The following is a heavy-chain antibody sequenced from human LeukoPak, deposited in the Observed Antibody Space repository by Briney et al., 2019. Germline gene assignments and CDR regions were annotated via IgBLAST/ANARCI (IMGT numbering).Heavy chain of an antibody. J-gene: IGHJ4*02. CDR3: AKGVRGFWSGYPDY. CDR2: ISGSGGST. D-gene: IGHD3-3*01. CDR1: GFTFSSYA. Sequence: QPGGSLRLSCAASGFTFSSYAMSWVRQAPGKGLEWVSAISGSGGSTHYADSVKGRFTISRDNSKNTLYLQMNSLRAEDTAVYYCAKGVRGFWSGYPDYWGQGTLVTASS. V-gene: IGHV3-23*01.